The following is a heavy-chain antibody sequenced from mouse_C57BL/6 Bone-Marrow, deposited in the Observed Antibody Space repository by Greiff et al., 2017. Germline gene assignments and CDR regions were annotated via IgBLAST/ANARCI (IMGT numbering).Heavy chain of an antibody. CDR2: ISDGGSYT. CDR1: GFTFSSYA. J-gene: IGHJ1*03. V-gene: IGHV5-4*01. CDR3: ARDRVVAPSYWYFDV. Sequence: EVQWVESGGGLVKPGGSLKLSCAASGFTFSSYAMSWVRQTPEKRLEWVATISDGGSYTYYPDNVKGRFTISRDNAKNNLYLQMSHLKSEDTAMYYCARDRVVAPSYWYFDVWGTGTTVTVSS. D-gene: IGHD1-1*01.